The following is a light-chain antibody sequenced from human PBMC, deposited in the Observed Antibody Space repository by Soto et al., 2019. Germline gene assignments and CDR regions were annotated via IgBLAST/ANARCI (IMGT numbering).Light chain of an antibody. V-gene: IGKV3-11*01. Sequence: EIVMTQSPDTLSVSPGEGATLSCRVSQSIRSNLAWYQQRPGQAPRLLIYDVSNRATGIPARFSGSGSGTDFTLTITSLEPEDFAVYFCHQRYNWPRVTFGQGTRLEIK. CDR1: QSIRSN. CDR2: DVS. J-gene: IGKJ5*01. CDR3: HQRYNWPRVT.